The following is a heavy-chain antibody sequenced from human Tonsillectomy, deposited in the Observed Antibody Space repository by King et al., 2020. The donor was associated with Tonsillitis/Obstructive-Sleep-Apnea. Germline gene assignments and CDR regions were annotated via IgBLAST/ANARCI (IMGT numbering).Heavy chain of an antibody. V-gene: IGHV3-49*05. J-gene: IGHJ6*03. CDR2: IRSKPYGRTT. CDR1: GFTFGDYA. Sequence: EQLVQSGGALVKPGRSLRLSCKPSGFTFGDYAMSWFRQAPGKGLEWVAFIRSKPYGRTTEYAASVKGRFTISRDDSKSIAYLQMNSLKTEDTAVYYCTRAEKSEYCSSNICSNYYYMDVCGKGTTVTVAS. D-gene: IGHD2-2*01. CDR3: TRAEKSEYCSSNICSNYYYMDV.